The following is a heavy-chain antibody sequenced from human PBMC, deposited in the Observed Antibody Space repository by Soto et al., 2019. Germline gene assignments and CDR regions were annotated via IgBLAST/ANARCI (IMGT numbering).Heavy chain of an antibody. J-gene: IGHJ6*02. CDR1: GYSFTSYW. Sequence: GESLKIPCKGSGYSFTSYWISWVRQMPGKGLEWMGRIDPSDSYTNYSASFQGHVTISADKSISTAYLQWSSLKASDTAMYYCATRRDGYNSDYYGMDVWGQGTTVTVSS. D-gene: IGHD5-12*01. CDR3: ATRRDGYNSDYYGMDV. V-gene: IGHV5-10-1*01. CDR2: IDPSDSYT.